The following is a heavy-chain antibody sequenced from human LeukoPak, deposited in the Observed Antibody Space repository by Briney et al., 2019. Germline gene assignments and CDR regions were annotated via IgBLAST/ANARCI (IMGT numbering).Heavy chain of an antibody. CDR3: AREWLHDAFDI. CDR1: GFTVSSYW. V-gene: IGHV3-21*01. J-gene: IGHJ3*02. Sequence: KSGGSLRLSCAASGFTVSSYWMSWVRRAPGKGLEWVSSISSSSSYIYYADSVKGRFTISRDNAKNSLYLQMNSLRAEDTAVYYCAREWLHDAFDIWGQGTMVTVSS. D-gene: IGHD5-12*01. CDR2: ISSSSSYI.